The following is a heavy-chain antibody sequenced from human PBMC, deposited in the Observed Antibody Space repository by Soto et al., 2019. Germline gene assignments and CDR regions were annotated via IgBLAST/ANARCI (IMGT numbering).Heavy chain of an antibody. J-gene: IGHJ6*02. CDR2: INPNSGGT. CDR1: GYTFTGYY. CDR3: ARLPLVEYCSSTSCYYYYGMDV. Sequence: ASVKVSCKASGYTFTGYYMHWVRQAPGQGLEWMGWINPNSGGTNYAQKFQGRITMTRDTSISTAYMELSRLRSDDTAVYYCARLPLVEYCSSTSCYYYYGMDVWGQGTTVTVSS. D-gene: IGHD2-2*01. V-gene: IGHV1-2*02.